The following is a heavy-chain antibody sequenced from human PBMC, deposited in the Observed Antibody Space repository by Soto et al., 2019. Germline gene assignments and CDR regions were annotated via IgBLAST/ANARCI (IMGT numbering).Heavy chain of an antibody. V-gene: IGHV1-18*01. CDR1: GYTFTRYG. CDR2: ISAYNGNT. D-gene: IGHD2-2*02. CDR3: ARVGYCSSISCYMRGSRNWFDP. J-gene: IGHJ5*02. Sequence: ASVKVSCKASGYTFTRYGVSWVRQAPGQGLEWMGWISAYNGNTNYAQKLQGRVTMTTDTSTSTAYMELRSLRSDDTAVYYCARVGYCSSISCYMRGSRNWFDPWGHGXLVTVYS.